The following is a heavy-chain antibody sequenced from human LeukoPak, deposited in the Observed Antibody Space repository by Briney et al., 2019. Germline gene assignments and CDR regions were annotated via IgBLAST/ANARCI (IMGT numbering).Heavy chain of an antibody. Sequence: PSETLSLTCTVSGGSISSYYWSWIRQPPGKGLEWIGYIYYSGSTNYNPSLKSRVTISVDTSKNQFSLKLSSVTAADTAVYYCARNSKYYYDSSGYIYYFDYWGQGTLVTVSS. CDR2: IYYSGST. CDR1: GGSISSYY. D-gene: IGHD3-22*01. J-gene: IGHJ4*02. V-gene: IGHV4-59*08. CDR3: ARNSKYYYDSSGYIYYFDY.